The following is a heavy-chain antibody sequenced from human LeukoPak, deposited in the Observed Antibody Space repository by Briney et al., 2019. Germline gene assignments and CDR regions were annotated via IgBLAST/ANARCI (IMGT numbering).Heavy chain of an antibody. Sequence: GGSLSLSCAASGFTFSDFWMHWVRQAPGKGPVWVSRIRPDGTDASYADSVKGRFTISRDNARNTLFLQISSLRDEDTAVYYCARDMWGTFDYWGQGTLVTVSS. CDR2: IRPDGTDA. D-gene: IGHD7-27*01. CDR1: GFTFSDFW. CDR3: ARDMWGTFDY. J-gene: IGHJ4*02. V-gene: IGHV3-74*01.